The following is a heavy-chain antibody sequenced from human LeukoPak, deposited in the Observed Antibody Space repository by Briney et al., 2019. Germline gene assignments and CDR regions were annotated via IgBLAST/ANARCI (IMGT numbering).Heavy chain of an antibody. CDR2: ISYDGSNK. CDR1: GFTFSSYA. D-gene: IGHD3-16*02. Sequence: GGSLRLSCAASGFTFSSYAMHWVRQAPGKGLEWVAVISYDGSNKYYADSVKGRFTISRDNSRNTLYLQMNSLRAEDTAVYYCARGLGRLGELSLVFGYWGQGTLVTVSS. J-gene: IGHJ4*02. V-gene: IGHV3-30-3*01. CDR3: ARGLGRLGELSLVFGY.